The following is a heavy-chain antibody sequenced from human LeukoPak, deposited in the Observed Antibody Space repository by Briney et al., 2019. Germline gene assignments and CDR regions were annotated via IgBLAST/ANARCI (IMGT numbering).Heavy chain of an antibody. J-gene: IGHJ6*02. D-gene: IGHD1-1*01. CDR2: IYSGGST. V-gene: IGHV3-53*01. Sequence: GGSLRLSCVASGFTFTSDAMNWVRQAPGKGLEWVSAIYSGGSTYYADSVKGRFTISRDNSKNTLYLQMNSLRAEDTAVYYCARENWKNGMDVWGQGTTVTVSS. CDR1: GFTFTSDA. CDR3: ARENWKNGMDV.